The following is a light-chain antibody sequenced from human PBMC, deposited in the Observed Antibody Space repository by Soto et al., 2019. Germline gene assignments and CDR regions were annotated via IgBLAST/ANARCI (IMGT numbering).Light chain of an antibody. CDR3: QQHNTFPVT. CDR1: QGISSY. CDR2: ASS. Sequence: DIQLTQSPSFLSASVGDRVTITCRASQGISSYLAWYQQTPGKAPKLLIHASSTLHSGDRSRFSGSGYGTEVTLTISSLQPEDFAPYYCQQHNTFPVTFGQGTRLDI. J-gene: IGKJ5*01. V-gene: IGKV1-9*01.